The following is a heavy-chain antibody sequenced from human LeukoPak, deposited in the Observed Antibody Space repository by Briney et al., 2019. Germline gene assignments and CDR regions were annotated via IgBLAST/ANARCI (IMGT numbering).Heavy chain of an antibody. CDR1: GFTFSSYA. J-gene: IGHJ4*02. D-gene: IGHD1-26*01. CDR2: ISGSGGST. Sequence: GRSLRLSCAASGFTFSSYAMSWVRQAPGKGLEWVSAISGSGGSTYYADSVKGRFTISRDNSKNTLYLQMNSLRAEDTAVYYCAKNEYFGGSYDYWGQGTLVTVSS. V-gene: IGHV3-23*01. CDR3: AKNEYFGGSYDY.